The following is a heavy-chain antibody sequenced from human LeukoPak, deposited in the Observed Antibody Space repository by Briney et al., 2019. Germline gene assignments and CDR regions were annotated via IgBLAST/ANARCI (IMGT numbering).Heavy chain of an antibody. J-gene: IGHJ4*02. Sequence: GGSLRLSCAGSGFTFSGSAIHWVRQAPGKGLEWVGRIRGRRNSYATVYIPSVKGRFTISRDDSISTAYLHMYSLEVEDTAIYYCSSPSSDGYKSGFDYGGQGPLVTVS. CDR1: GFTFSGSA. CDR3: SSPSSDGYKSGFDY. D-gene: IGHD5-24*01. V-gene: IGHV3-73*01. CDR2: IRGRRNSYAT.